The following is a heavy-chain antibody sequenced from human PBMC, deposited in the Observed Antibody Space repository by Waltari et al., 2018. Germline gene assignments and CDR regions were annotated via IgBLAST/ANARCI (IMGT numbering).Heavy chain of an antibody. CDR3: ARDLRESRTHHSYYYGMDV. V-gene: IGHV3-11*01. CDR2: ISSRSYTI. D-gene: IGHD3-16*01. CDR1: GFSFSDNY. J-gene: IGHJ6*02. Sequence: QVQLVESGGGLVKPGGSLRLSCAASGFSFSDNYMSWIRQAPGKGLEWLSYISSRSYTIAYDRSVKGRFTISRDNAKKSLFLQMNSLRAEDTAVYYCARDLRESRTHHSYYYGMDVWGQGTSVTVSS.